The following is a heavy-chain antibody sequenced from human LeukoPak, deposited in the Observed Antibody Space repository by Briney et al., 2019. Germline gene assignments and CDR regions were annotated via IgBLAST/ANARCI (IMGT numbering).Heavy chain of an antibody. Sequence: PGRSLRLSCAASGFTFSSYAMHWVRQAPGKGLEWVAVISYDGSNKYYADSVKGRFTISRDSSKSTLYLQMNSLRAEDTAVYYCAAYIVHGYWGQGTLVTVSS. CDR3: AAYIVHGY. CDR2: ISYDGSNK. D-gene: IGHD2-15*01. J-gene: IGHJ4*02. V-gene: IGHV3-30-3*01. CDR1: GFTFSSYA.